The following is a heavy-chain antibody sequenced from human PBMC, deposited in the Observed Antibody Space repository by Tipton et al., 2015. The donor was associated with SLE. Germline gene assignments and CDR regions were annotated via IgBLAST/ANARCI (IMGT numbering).Heavy chain of an antibody. V-gene: IGHV4-39*01. Sequence: TLSLTCAVSGGSIRISNFFWGWIRQSPGKGLEWIGSIYYDGRTSYNPSLESRGTISVDTSKNQFSLKLNSLTAADTGVYYCARHEVDGRKNWFDPWGHGTLVTVPS. J-gene: IGHJ5*02. CDR3: ARHEVDGRKNWFDP. D-gene: IGHD5-12*01. CDR1: GGSIRISNFF. CDR2: IYYDGRT.